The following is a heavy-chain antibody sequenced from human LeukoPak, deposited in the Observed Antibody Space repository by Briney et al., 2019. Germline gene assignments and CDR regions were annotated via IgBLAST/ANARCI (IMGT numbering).Heavy chain of an antibody. J-gene: IGHJ4*02. V-gene: IGHV3-30*18. Sequence: PGGSLRLSCAASGFTFSSYGMHWVRQAPGKGLEWVAVISYDGSNKYYADSVKGRFTISRDNSKNTLYLQMNSLRAEDTAVYYCAKEDYYGSGVGGYWGQGTLVTVSS. CDR1: GFTFSSYG. CDR2: ISYDGSNK. CDR3: AKEDYYGSGVGGY. D-gene: IGHD3-10*01.